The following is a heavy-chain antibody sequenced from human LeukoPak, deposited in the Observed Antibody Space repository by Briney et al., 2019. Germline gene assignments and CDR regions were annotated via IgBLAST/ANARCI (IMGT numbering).Heavy chain of an antibody. CDR1: GGSISGYY. CDR3: ARAPTVLVGYCSSSSCQADY. V-gene: IGHV4-59*01. CDR2: IYYSGST. J-gene: IGHJ4*02. D-gene: IGHD2-2*01. Sequence: SETLSLTCTVSGGSISGYYWTWIRQPPGKGLEWICYIYYSGSTNYNPSLKSRVTMSVDTSKNQFSLKLSSVTAADTAVYYCARAPTVLVGYCSSSSCQADYWGQGTLVTVSS.